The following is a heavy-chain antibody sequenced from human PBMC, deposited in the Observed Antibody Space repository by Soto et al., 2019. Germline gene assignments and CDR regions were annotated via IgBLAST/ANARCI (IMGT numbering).Heavy chain of an antibody. CDR2: ISGYNGST. J-gene: IGHJ6*02. CDR1: GYTFTSYG. Sequence: GASVKVSCKASGYTFTSYGNSSVREAPGQGLEWMEWISGYNGSTNYAQRLQGRVTMTTDTSTTTAYMELRSLRSDDTAVYYCARVFITMVRGLPNYYYYGMDVWGQGTTVTVSS. CDR3: ARVFITMVRGLPNYYYYGMDV. D-gene: IGHD3-10*01. V-gene: IGHV1-18*01.